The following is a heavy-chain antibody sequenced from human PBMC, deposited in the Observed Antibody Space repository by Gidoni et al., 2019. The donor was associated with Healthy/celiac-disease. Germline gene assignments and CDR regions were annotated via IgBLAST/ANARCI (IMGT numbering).Heavy chain of an antibody. V-gene: IGHV4-59*01. CDR2: IYYSGST. J-gene: IGHJ3*02. D-gene: IGHD6-19*01. CDR1: GGSISSYY. Sequence: QVQLQESGPGLVKPSETLSLTCTVSGGSISSYYWSWIRQPPGKGLEWIGYIYYSGSTNYNPSLKSRVTISVDTSKNQFSLKLSSVTAADTAVYYCARGPYSSGWYLIWGQGTMVTVSS. CDR3: ARGPYSSGWYLI.